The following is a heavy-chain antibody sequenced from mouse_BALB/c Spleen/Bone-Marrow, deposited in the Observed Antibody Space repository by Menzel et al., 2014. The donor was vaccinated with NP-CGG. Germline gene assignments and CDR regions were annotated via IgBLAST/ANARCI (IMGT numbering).Heavy chain of an antibody. Sequence: SGPELVKPGASVKISCKASGYSFTGYYMHWVKQSHVKSLEWIGRINPYNGATSYNQNFKDKASLTVDKSSSTAYMELHSLTSEDSAVYYCARGYGNYDYWYFDVWGAGTTVTVSS. J-gene: IGHJ1*01. CDR2: INPYNGAT. CDR1: GYSFTGYY. V-gene: IGHV1-31*01. D-gene: IGHD2-1*01. CDR3: ARGYGNYDYWYFDV.